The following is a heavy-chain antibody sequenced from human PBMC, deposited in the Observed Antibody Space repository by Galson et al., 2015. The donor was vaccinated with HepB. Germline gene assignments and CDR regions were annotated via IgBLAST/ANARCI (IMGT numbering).Heavy chain of an antibody. J-gene: IGHJ5*02. CDR1: GYTFTSYG. CDR3: ARVGLGFPFEVGSWFDP. CDR2: ISAYNGNT. Sequence: QSGAEVKKPGASVKVSCKASGYTFTSYGISWVRQAPGQGLEWMGWISAYNGNTNYAQKLQGRVTMTTDTSTSTAYMELRSLRSDDTAVYYCARVGLGFPFEVGSWFDPWGQGTLVTVSS. V-gene: IGHV1-18*01. D-gene: IGHD3-9*01.